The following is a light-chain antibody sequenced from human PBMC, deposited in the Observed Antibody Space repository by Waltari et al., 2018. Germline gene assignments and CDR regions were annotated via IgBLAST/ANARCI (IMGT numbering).Light chain of an antibody. CDR2: EVT. CDR3: CSYAGSRV. CDR1: SSDVGSYNL. J-gene: IGLJ1*01. V-gene: IGLV2-23*02. Sequence: QSALTQPASVSGSPGQSITLSCTGSSSDVGSYNLVSWYQQYPGQAPKLMIYEVTKRPSGVSNRFSGSKSGNTASLTISGLRAEDEADYYCCSYAGSRVFGTGTKVTVL.